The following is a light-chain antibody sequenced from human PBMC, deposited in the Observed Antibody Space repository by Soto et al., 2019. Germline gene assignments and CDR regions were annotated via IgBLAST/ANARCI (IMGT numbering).Light chain of an antibody. CDR3: SSFAGSNNFPYV. J-gene: IGLJ1*01. V-gene: IGLV2-14*01. CDR2: EVS. CDR1: SSDVGGYNY. Sequence: QSVLTQPASVSGSPGQSITISCTGTSSDVGGYNYVSWSQQHPGKAPQLMIYEVSNRPSGVSNRFSGSKSGNTASLTISGLQAEDEADYYCSSFAGSNNFPYVFGTGTKVTVL.